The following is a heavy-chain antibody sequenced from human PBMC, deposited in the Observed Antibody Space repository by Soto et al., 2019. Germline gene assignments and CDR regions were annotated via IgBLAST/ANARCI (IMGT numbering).Heavy chain of an antibody. CDR3: ARDQIIAVAGKVPYYYYGMDV. CDR2: ISAYNGNT. J-gene: IGHJ6*02. CDR1: GYTFTSYG. V-gene: IGHV1-18*01. Sequence: ASVTVSCKASGYTFTSYGISWVRQAPGQGLEWMGWISAYNGNTNYAQKLQGRVTMTTDTSTSTAYMELRSLRSDDTAVYYCARDQIIAVAGKVPYYYYGMDVWGQGTTVTVSS. D-gene: IGHD6-19*01.